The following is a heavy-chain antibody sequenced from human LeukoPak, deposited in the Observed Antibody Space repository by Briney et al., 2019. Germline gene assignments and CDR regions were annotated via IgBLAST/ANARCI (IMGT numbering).Heavy chain of an antibody. CDR1: GFTFSSYA. Sequence: GGSLRLSCAASGFTFSSYAMSWVRQAPGKGLEWVSAISGSGGSTYYADSVKGRFTISRDNSKNTLYLQMNSLRAEDTAVYYCATKGVISVAGSFDYWGQGTLVTLSS. J-gene: IGHJ4*02. CDR2: ISGSGGST. V-gene: IGHV3-23*01. CDR3: ATKGVISVAGSFDY. D-gene: IGHD6-19*01.